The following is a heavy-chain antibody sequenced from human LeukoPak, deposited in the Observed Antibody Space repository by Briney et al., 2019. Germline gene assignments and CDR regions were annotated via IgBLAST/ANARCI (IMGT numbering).Heavy chain of an antibody. CDR2: FSGSGGST. V-gene: IGHV3-23*01. J-gene: IGHJ4*02. D-gene: IGHD6-19*01. CDR1: GFTFSSYA. CDR3: ARERSGWFFSN. Sequence: PGGSLRLSCAASGFTFSSYAMSWVRQAPGKRLEWVSSFSGSGGSTYYADSVRGRFTISRDSSKNTLYLQMNSLRAEDTAVYYCARERSGWFFSNWGQGTLVTVSS.